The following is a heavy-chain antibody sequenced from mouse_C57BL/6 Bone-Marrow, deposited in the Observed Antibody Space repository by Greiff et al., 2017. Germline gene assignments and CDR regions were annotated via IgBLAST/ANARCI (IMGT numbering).Heavy chain of an antibody. J-gene: IGHJ3*01. D-gene: IGHD1-1*01. CDR2: ISSGSSTI. V-gene: IGHV5-17*01. Sequence: EVKVVESGGGLVKPGGSLKLSCAASGFTFSDYGMHWVRQAPEKGLERVAYISSGSSTIYYADTGKGRFTISRDNAKNPLFLQMTILRSEDTAMYYCARESYGSGAWFAYWGQGTLVTVSA. CDR3: ARESYGSGAWFAY. CDR1: GFTFSDYG.